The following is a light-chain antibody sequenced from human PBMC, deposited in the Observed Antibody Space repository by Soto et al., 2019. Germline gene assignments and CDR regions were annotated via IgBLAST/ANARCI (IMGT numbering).Light chain of an antibody. CDR1: RSDIGDSNF. V-gene: IGLV2-14*01. CDR3: ASFRRGTLLG. CDR2: EVN. J-gene: IGLJ6*01. Sequence: QSLLTQPASVSGSPGQSVTISCTGPRSDIGDSNFISWYQHSPGKAPRLLIYEVNNRPSGVSKRFSGSKAGNTASLTISGLLDDDEADYFCASFRRGTLLGLGSGTKVTVL.